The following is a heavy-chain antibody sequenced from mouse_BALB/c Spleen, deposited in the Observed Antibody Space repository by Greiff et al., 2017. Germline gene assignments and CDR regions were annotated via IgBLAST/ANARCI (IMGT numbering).Heavy chain of an antibody. CDR2: IYPGSGNT. Sequence: QVQLKQSGAELVRPGTSVKISCKASGYAFTNYWLGWVKQRPGHGLEWIGDIYPGSGNTYYNEKFKGKATLTADKSSSTAYMQLSSLTSEDSAVYFCATTVVATWYFDVWGAGTTVTVSS. CDR3: ATTVVATWYFDV. D-gene: IGHD1-1*01. CDR1: GYAFTNYW. V-gene: IGHV1-63*01. J-gene: IGHJ1*01.